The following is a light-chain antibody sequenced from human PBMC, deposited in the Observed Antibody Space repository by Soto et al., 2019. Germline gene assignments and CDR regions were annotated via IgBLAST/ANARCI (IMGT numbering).Light chain of an antibody. CDR1: QNIHTN. J-gene: IGKJ5*01. V-gene: IGKV3-15*01. CDR3: QQYYNWPRT. Sequence: EIMISHSPSTLSVYPGERASLSCSAGQNIHTNLAWYQQKPGQAPRLLFYGASTGATGLPARFSGSGSGTEFTLTINSLQAEDCAVYYCQQYYNWPRTFGQVTLLEVK. CDR2: GAS.